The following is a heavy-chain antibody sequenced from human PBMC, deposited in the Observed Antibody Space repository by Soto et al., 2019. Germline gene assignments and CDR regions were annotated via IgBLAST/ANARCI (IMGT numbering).Heavy chain of an antibody. Sequence: QVQLVESGGGVVQPGRSLRLSCAASGFTFSNFALHWVRQAPGKGLEWVALISYDGSNKYYADSVKGRFAISRDSSKNTLYLQMNTLRAEDTAVYYCARDHQGRVATIPSGLDHWGQGTLVTVSS. CDR1: GFTFSNFA. CDR3: ARDHQGRVATIPSGLDH. J-gene: IGHJ4*02. CDR2: ISYDGSNK. V-gene: IGHV3-30*09. D-gene: IGHD5-12*01.